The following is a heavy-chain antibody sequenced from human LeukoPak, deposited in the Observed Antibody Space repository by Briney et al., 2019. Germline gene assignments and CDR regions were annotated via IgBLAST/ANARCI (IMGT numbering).Heavy chain of an antibody. CDR2: IKQDGSEK. CDR3: ASDKIVGATHFDY. V-gene: IGHV3-7*01. J-gene: IGHJ4*02. D-gene: IGHD1-26*01. CDR1: GFTFSTYW. Sequence: GGSLRLSCAASGFTFSTYWMTWVRQAPGKGPEWVANIKQDGSEKYYVDSVKGRFTISRDNAKNSLYLQMNSLRAEDTAVYYCASDKIVGATHFDYWGQGTLVTVSS.